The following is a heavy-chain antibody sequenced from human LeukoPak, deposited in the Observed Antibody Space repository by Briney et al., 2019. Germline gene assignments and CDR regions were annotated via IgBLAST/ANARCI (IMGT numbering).Heavy chain of an antibody. J-gene: IGHJ6*03. CDR3: ARDGRYYYYMDV. CDR1: GFTFSSYW. CDR2: ISSDGSST. Sequence: GGSLRLSCAASGFTFSSYWMHWVRQAPGKGLVWVSRISSDGSSTSYADSVKGRFTISRDNAKNTLYLQMNSLRAEDTAVYYCARDGRYYYYMDVWGKGTTVTVSS. V-gene: IGHV3-74*01.